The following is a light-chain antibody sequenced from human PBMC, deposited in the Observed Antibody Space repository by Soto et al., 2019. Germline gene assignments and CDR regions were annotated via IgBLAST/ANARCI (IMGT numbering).Light chain of an antibody. CDR1: QSVSSY. V-gene: IGKV3-11*01. CDR2: DAS. Sequence: EIVLTQSPATLSLSPGERATLSCRASQSVSSYLAWYQQKPGQAPRLLIYDASNRATGIPARFSGSGSGTDFTLTISSLEPEDFAVYSCQQYGGSPWTFGQGTKVDIK. CDR3: QQYGGSPWT. J-gene: IGKJ1*01.